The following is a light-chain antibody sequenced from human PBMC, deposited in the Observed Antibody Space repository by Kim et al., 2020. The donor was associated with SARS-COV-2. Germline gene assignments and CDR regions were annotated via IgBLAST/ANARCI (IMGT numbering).Light chain of an antibody. V-gene: IGLV2-8*01. CDR3: SSYAGSNNWV. J-gene: IGLJ3*02. CDR1: SGDVGGYNY. Sequence: GQSVSISCPGTSGDVGGYNYVSWYQQHPGKAPKLMIYEVSKRPSGVPDRFSGSKSGNTASLTVSGLQAEDEADYYCSSYAGSNNWVFGGGTRVTVL. CDR2: EVS.